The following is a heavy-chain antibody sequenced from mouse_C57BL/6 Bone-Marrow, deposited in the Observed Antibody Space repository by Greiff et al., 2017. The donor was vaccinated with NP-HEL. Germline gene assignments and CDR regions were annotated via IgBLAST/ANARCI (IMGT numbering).Heavy chain of an antibody. J-gene: IGHJ4*01. Sequence: EVKLQESGGGLVKPGGSLKLSCAASGFTFSDYGMNWVRQAPEKGLEWVAYISSGSSTIYYADTVKGRFTISRDNAKNTLFLQMTSLRSEDTAMYYCARSEGAMDYWGQGTSVTVSS. CDR2: ISSGSSTI. CDR3: ARSEGAMDY. CDR1: GFTFSDYG. V-gene: IGHV5-17*01.